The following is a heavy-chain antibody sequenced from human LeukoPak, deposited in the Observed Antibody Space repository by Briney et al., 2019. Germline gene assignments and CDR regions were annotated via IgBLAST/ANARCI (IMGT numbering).Heavy chain of an antibody. CDR3: ARGLVVVPAAPGFDY. V-gene: IGHV4-34*01. CDR2: INHSGST. CDR1: GGSFSGYY. J-gene: IGHJ4*02. Sequence: SETLSLTCAVYGGSFSGYYWSWIRQPPGKGLEWIGEINHSGSTNYNPSLKSRVTISVDTSKNQFSLKLSSVTAADTAVYYCARGLVVVPAAPGFDYWGQGTLVTVSS. D-gene: IGHD2-2*01.